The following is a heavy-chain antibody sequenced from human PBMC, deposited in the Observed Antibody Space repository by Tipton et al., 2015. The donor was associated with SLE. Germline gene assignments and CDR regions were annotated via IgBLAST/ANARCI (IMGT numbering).Heavy chain of an antibody. J-gene: IGHJ4*02. CDR2: IYYSGST. D-gene: IGHD4-11*01. V-gene: IGHV4-39*01. CDR1: GGPISSSSYY. CDR3: ARRTTISNYVDY. Sequence: TLSLTCTVSGGPISSSSYYWGWIRQPPGKGLEWIGSIYYSGSTYYNPSLKSRVTISVDTSKNQFSLKLSSVTAADTAVYYCARRTTISNYVDYWGQGTLVTVSS.